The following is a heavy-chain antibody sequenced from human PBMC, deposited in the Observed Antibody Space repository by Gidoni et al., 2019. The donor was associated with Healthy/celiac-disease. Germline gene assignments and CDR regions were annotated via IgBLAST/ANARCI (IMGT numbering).Heavy chain of an antibody. CDR1: AYTFTSYG. D-gene: IGHD3-9*01. CDR2: ISASNGNT. CDR3: AREGLRYFDWLSKVDYFDY. J-gene: IGHJ4*02. Sequence: QVQLVQSGAEVKKPGASVQVSCTASAYTFTSYGISWVRQAPGQGLEWMGWISASNGNTNYAQKLQGRVTMTTDTSTSTAYMELRSLRSDDTAVYYCAREGLRYFDWLSKVDYFDYWGQGTLVTVSS. V-gene: IGHV1-18*01.